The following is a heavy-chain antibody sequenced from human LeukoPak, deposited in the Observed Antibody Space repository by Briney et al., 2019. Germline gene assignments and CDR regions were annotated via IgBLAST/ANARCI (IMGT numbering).Heavy chain of an antibody. CDR2: ISSSSSYI. Sequence: GGPLRLPCAASGVTFSSYSMNWVRQAPGKGLEWVSSISSSSSYIYYADSVKGRFTISRDNAKNSLYLQMNSLRAEDTAVYYCARAPADSGYDWAFDYWGQGTLVTVSS. CDR3: ARAPADSGYDWAFDY. CDR1: GVTFSSYS. J-gene: IGHJ4*02. D-gene: IGHD5-12*01. V-gene: IGHV3-21*01.